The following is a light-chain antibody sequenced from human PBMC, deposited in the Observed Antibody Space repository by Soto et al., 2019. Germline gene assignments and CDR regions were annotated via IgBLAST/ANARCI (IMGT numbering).Light chain of an antibody. V-gene: IGLV2-14*01. CDR3: SSYTTGNTRQIV. CDR2: DVS. J-gene: IGLJ1*01. CDR1: SNEIVCYNY. Sequence: QRVLTHASSASGSPGQSLTISCTGNSNEIVCYNYGSWYQQHPGKDPKFIIYDVSKRPSGVSNRFSGSKSGNTASLTISGLQAEDEADYYCSSYTTGNTRQIVFGTGTKVTVL.